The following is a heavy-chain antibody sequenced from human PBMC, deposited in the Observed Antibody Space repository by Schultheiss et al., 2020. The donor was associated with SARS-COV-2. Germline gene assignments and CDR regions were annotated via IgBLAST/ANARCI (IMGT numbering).Heavy chain of an antibody. CDR2: IYYSGST. Sequence: SETLSLTCTVSGGSISSGDYYWSWIRQPPGKGLEWIGYIYYSGSTYYNPSLKSRVTISVDTSKNQFSLKLSSVTAADTAVYYCARDAYSRGGGMDVWGQGATVTVSS. J-gene: IGHJ6*02. V-gene: IGHV4-30-4*01. D-gene: IGHD4-11*01. CDR1: GGSISSGDYY. CDR3: ARDAYSRGGGMDV.